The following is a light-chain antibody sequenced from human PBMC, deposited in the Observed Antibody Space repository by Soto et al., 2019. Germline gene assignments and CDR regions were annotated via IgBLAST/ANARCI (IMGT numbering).Light chain of an antibody. Sequence: DIVMTQSPDSLAVSLGERATINCKSSQSVLYSSNNKNYLAWYQQKPGQPPKLLIYWASTRESGVPDRFSGNVSETYFTLTISSLQAEDVAVYYCQQYYSTPPTFGPGTKVDIK. J-gene: IGKJ3*01. CDR2: WAS. CDR3: QQYYSTPPT. V-gene: IGKV4-1*01. CDR1: QSVLYSSNNKNY.